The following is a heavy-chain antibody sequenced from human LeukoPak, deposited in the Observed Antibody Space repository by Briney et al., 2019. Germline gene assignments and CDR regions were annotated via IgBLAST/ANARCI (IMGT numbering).Heavy chain of an antibody. Sequence: TSETLSLTCTVSGGSISSSSYYWGWIRQPPGKGLEWIGSIYYSGSTYYNPSLKSRVTISVDTSKNQFSLKLSSVTAAATAVYYCARHLEVVVITLWSPYYFDYWGQGTLVTVSS. D-gene: IGHD3-22*01. CDR2: IYYSGST. CDR3: ARHLEVVVITLWSPYYFDY. CDR1: GGSISSSSYY. V-gene: IGHV4-39*01. J-gene: IGHJ4*02.